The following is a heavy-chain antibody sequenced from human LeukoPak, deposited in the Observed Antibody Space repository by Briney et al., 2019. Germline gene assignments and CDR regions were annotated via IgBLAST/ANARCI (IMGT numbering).Heavy chain of an antibody. D-gene: IGHD2-21*02. CDR1: GGSISSHY. CDR2: IYYTGTT. Sequence: SETLSLTCTVSGGSISSHYWSWLRQSPERGLEWIGFIYYTGTTRYNPSLRGRVTMSVDSSRNHFSLKLTSMTAADTALYYCARLLNSDNAGDPDTFDMWGQGTMVTVSS. V-gene: IGHV4-59*11. CDR3: ARLLNSDNAGDPDTFDM. J-gene: IGHJ3*02.